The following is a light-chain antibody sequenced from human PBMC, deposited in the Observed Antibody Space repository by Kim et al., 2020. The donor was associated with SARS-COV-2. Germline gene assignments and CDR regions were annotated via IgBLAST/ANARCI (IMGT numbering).Light chain of an antibody. CDR2: AND. V-gene: IGLV1-44*01. Sequence: QLVLSQPPSASGTPGQNVTISCSGSSSNIGSNTVDWYRHLPGTAPTLVIYANDQRPSGVPDRFSASKSGTSASLAISGLQSEDEAHYYCVAWDDSLNGPNWVFGGGTKVTVL. J-gene: IGLJ3*02. CDR3: VAWDDSLNGPNWV. CDR1: SSNIGSNT.